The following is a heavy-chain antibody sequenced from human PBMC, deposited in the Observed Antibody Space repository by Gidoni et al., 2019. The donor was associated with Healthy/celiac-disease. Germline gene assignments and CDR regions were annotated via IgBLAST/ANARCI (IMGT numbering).Heavy chain of an antibody. D-gene: IGHD4-17*01. J-gene: IGHJ4*02. Sequence: QVQLVESGGGVVQPGRSLRLSCAASGFTFSSYAMHWVRQAPGKGLEWVAVKAYDGSNKYYADSVKGRFTISRDNSKNTLYLQMNSLRAEDTAVYYCARASATTGCGDYWGQGTLVTVSS. V-gene: IGHV3-30-3*01. CDR2: KAYDGSNK. CDR3: ARASATTGCGDY. CDR1: GFTFSSYA.